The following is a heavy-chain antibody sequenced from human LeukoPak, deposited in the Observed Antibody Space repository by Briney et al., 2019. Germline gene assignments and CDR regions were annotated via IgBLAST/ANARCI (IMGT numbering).Heavy chain of an antibody. D-gene: IGHD6-19*01. CDR2: IYYGGST. Sequence: PSETLSLTCTVSGGSISSYYWSWIRQPPGKGLEWIGYIYYGGSTNYNPSLKSRVTTSVDTSKNQFSLKLSSVTAADTAVYYCARDRYSSGWQHYYYMDVWGKGTTVTVS. J-gene: IGHJ6*03. CDR1: GGSISSYY. CDR3: ARDRYSSGWQHYYYMDV. V-gene: IGHV4-59*01.